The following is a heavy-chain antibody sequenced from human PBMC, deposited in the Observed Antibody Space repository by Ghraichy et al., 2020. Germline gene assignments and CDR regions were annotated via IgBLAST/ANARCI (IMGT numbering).Heavy chain of an antibody. CDR2: IYYSGST. D-gene: IGHD3-10*01. CDR3: ARHRTYYYGSGSPRWFDP. V-gene: IGHV4-39*01. CDR1: GGSISSSSYY. J-gene: IGHJ5*02. Sequence: ESLNISCTVSGGSISSSSYYWGWIRQPPGKGLEWIGSIYYSGSTYYNPSLKSRVTISVDTSKNQFSLKLSSVTAADTAVYYCARHRTYYYGSGSPRWFDPWGQGTLVTVSS.